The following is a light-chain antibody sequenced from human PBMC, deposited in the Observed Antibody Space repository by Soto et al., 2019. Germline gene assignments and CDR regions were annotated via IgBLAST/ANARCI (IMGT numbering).Light chain of an antibody. V-gene: IGLV1-44*01. Sequence: QSVLTQPPSASGTPGQTVTISCSGSSSNIGTSSVHWYKHLPGTAPKPLIYTNDQRPSGVPDRFSGSKSGTSASLAISGLQSEDEADYCAVWDDSLNGHVFGAGTKSPS. CDR2: TND. CDR3: AVWDDSLNGHV. CDR1: SSNIGTSS. J-gene: IGLJ1*01.